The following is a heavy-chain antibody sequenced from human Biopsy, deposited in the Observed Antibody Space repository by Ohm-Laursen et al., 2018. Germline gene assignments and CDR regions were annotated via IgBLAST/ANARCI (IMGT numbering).Heavy chain of an antibody. D-gene: IGHD1-26*01. CDR1: SCSITGYE. CDR2: IYYSGCT. J-gene: IGHJ3*02. Sequence: SHTLSLTCSVSSCSITGYEWSWIRLAPGKGREWIGYIYYSGCTKYNPSLASRVTFSVDMSKSQFSLKLYSVTAADTAVYYCARVEAGTYDALDILGQGTLVAVSA. CDR3: ARVEAGTYDALDI. V-gene: IGHV4-59*07.